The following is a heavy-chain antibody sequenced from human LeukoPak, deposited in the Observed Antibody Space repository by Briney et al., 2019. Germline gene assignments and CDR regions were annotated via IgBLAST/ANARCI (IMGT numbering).Heavy chain of an antibody. Sequence: GGSLRLSCAASGFTFSSYGMHWVRQAPGKGLEWVAVIWYDGSNKYYADSVTGRFTISRDNSKNTLYLQMNSLRAEDTAVYYCARWEGYCSSTSCYTPYYYYGMDVWGQGTTVTVSS. D-gene: IGHD2-2*02. CDR3: ARWEGYCSSTSCYTPYYYYGMDV. V-gene: IGHV3-33*01. CDR1: GFTFSSYG. CDR2: IWYDGSNK. J-gene: IGHJ6*02.